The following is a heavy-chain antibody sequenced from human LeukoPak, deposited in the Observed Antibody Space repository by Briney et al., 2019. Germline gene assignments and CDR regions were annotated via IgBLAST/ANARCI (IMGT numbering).Heavy chain of an antibody. J-gene: IGHJ4*02. CDR2: IYYSKNT. D-gene: IGHD5-18*01. CDR1: GVSISSSSAY. Sequence: SETLSLTCTVSGVSISSSSAYCGWIRQPPGKGLEWIGSIYYSKNTYYNPSLKSRVTISADTSKNQFSLTLGSVSATDTAVYYCVSPRGFSYGYFDYWGQGTLVTVSS. CDR3: VSPRGFSYGYFDY. V-gene: IGHV4-39*01.